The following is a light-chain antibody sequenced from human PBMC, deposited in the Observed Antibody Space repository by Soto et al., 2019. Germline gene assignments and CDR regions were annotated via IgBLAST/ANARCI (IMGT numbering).Light chain of an antibody. CDR3: GTWDTSLPACV. Sequence: QSVLTQPPSVSAAPGQKVTISCPGSASNIGNNSVSWYQQLPGAAPKLLIYDDNNRPSGIPDRFFGSKSGTSATLGITGLQTGDEADYYCGTWDTSLPACVFGPGTKVTVL. V-gene: IGLV1-51*01. CDR2: DDN. CDR1: ASNIGNNS. J-gene: IGLJ1*01.